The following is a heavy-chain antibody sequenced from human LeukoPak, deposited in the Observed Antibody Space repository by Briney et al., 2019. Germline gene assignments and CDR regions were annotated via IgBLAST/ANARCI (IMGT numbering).Heavy chain of an antibody. CDR1: GYSISSGYY. CDR3: ASRSTTSPGDS. V-gene: IGHV4-38-2*01. CDR2: IYHSGST. J-gene: IGHJ4*02. D-gene: IGHD2-2*01. Sequence: SETLSLTCAVSGYSISSGYYWAWIRQPPGKGLEWIGEIYHSGSTSYNPSLKSRVTMSVDTSKNQFSLKLNSVTAADTAVYYCASRSTTSPGDSWGQGTLVTVSS.